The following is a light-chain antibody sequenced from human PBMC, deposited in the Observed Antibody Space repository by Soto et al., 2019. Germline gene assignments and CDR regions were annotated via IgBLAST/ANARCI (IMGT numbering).Light chain of an antibody. CDR2: DTS. Sequence: ETLVTQSPANLSLSPGETATRSCRASQSVSSNLAWYQQKPGQPPRLLIYDTSNRATGIPARFSGSRSGIDFTLTISSLEPEDFGVYFCHQRNKFGQGTRLEIK. CDR3: HQRNK. CDR1: QSVSSN. V-gene: IGKV3-11*01. J-gene: IGKJ5*01.